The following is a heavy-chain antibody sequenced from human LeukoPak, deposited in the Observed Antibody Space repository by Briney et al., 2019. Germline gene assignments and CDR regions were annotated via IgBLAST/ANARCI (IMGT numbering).Heavy chain of an antibody. CDR2: ITGSGGGT. V-gene: IGHV3-23*01. CDR1: GFTFSNYA. CDR3: AKWGDYDVLTGYYDPDY. J-gene: IGHJ4*02. D-gene: IGHD3-9*01. Sequence: GASLRLSCAASGFTFSNYAMSWVRQAPGKGLEWVSAITGSGGGTYYADSVKGRFTISRDNSKNTLYLQMNSLRAEDTAVYYCAKWGDYDVLTGYYDPDYWGQGTLFTVSS.